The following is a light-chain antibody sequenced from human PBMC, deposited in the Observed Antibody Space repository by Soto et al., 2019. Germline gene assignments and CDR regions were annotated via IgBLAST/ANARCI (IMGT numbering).Light chain of an antibody. J-gene: IGKJ4*01. V-gene: IGKV3-11*01. CDR1: QSVSSY. CDR2: DAS. Sequence: EIAMTQSPATLSVSPVERATLSCSSSQSVSSYLAWYRQKPGQAPRLLMYDASNRATGIPARFSGSGSGTDFTLTISSLEPEDFAVYYCQQRSNWPLVTFGGGTKVDIK. CDR3: QQRSNWPLVT.